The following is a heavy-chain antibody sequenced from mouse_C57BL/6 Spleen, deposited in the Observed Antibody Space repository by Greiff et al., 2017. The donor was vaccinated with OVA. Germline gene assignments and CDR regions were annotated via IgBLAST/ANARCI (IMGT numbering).Heavy chain of an antibody. V-gene: IGHV1-53*01. J-gene: IGHJ4*01. Sequence: QVQLKQPGTELVKPGASVKLSCKASGYTFTSYWMHWVKQRPGQGLEWIGNINPSNGGTNYNEKLKSKATLTVDKSSSTAYMQLSSLTSEDSAVYYCARSGPYYYGSSFYAMDYWGQGTSVTVSS. CDR3: ARSGPYYYGSSFYAMDY. CDR1: GYTFTSYW. D-gene: IGHD1-1*01. CDR2: INPSNGGT.